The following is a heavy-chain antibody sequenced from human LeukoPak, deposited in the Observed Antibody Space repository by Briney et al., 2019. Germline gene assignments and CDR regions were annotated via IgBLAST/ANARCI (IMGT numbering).Heavy chain of an antibody. CDR2: IIPILGIA. D-gene: IGHD3-3*01. Sequence: GSSVKVSCKASGGTFSSYAISWVRQAPGQGLEWMGRIIPILGIANYAQKFQGRVMITADKSTSTAYMELSSLRSEDTAMYYCARHGGITIFGVAQPGGAFDIWGQGTMVTVSS. J-gene: IGHJ3*02. V-gene: IGHV1-69*04. CDR1: GGTFSSYA. CDR3: ARHGGITIFGVAQPGGAFDI.